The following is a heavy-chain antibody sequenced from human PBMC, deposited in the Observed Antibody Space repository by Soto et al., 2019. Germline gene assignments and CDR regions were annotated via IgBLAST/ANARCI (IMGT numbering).Heavy chain of an antibody. V-gene: IGHV3-48*02. CDR3: ARSGRTSPVGGYYYYGMDV. CDR1: GFTCSSYI. J-gene: IGHJ6*02. CDR2: ISSSSSTI. D-gene: IGHD1-26*01. Sequence: PGGSLILSCAASGFTCSSYIMNWVRQDPGKGLEWVSYISSSSSTIYYADSVKGRFTISRDNAKNSLYLQMNSLRDEDTAVYYCARSGRTSPVGGYYYYGMDVWGQGTTVNVAS.